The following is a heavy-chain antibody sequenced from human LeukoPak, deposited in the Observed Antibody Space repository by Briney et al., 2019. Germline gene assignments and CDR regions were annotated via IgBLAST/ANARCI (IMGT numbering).Heavy chain of an antibody. CDR2: ISYDGSYK. J-gene: IGHJ4*02. CDR1: GFAFSTYA. D-gene: IGHD1-26*01. CDR3: ARARLQWEVRYPRFDS. V-gene: IGHV3-30*03. Sequence: GGSLRLSCSASGFAFSTYAMHWVRQAPGKGLEWVAVISYDGSYKDYGDPVKGRFTLSRDNSKSTVFLEMSSLRAEDTAVYHCARARLQWEVRYPRFDSWGQGNLVTVSS.